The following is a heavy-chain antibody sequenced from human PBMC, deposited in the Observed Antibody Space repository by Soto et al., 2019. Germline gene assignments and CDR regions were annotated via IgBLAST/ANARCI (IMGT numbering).Heavy chain of an antibody. CDR1: GGSISSYF. V-gene: IGHV4-59*01. D-gene: IGHD6-13*01. J-gene: IGHJ4*02. CDR2: VYYTGTT. Sequence: PEDFCLKYTVSGGSISSYFYIWVRQPPGKGLEWIGSVYYTGTTDYNPSLKSRVTISVDTSKTQFSLNLRSVTAADTAVYYCARELAAYPRASDYSVLENLLT. CDR3: ARELAAYPRASDY.